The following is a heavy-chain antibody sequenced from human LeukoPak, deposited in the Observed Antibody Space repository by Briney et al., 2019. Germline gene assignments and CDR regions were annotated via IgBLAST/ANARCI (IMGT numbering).Heavy chain of an antibody. D-gene: IGHD4-17*01. V-gene: IGHV4-59*01. CDR3: ARDLYGAFDY. Sequence: PSETLSLTXTVSGGSISSYYWSWIWQPPGKGLEWIGYIYYSGSTNYNPSLKSRVTISVDTSKNQFSLKLSSVTAADTAVYFCARDLYGAFDYWGQGTLVTVSS. CDR2: IYYSGST. CDR1: GGSISSYY. J-gene: IGHJ4*02.